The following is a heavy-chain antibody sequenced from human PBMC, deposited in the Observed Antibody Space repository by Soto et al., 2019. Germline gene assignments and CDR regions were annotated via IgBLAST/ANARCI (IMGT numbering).Heavy chain of an antibody. D-gene: IGHD6-13*01. CDR3: ASSYSSSWLNFDY. J-gene: IGHJ4*02. CDR1: GFTFSSYE. V-gene: IGHV3-48*03. Sequence: EVQLVESGGGLVQPGGSLRLSCAASGFTFSSYEMNWVRQAPGKGLEWVSYISSSGSTIYYADSVKGRFTISRDNAKNSLDLQMNSLRAEDTAVYYCASSYSSSWLNFDYWGQGTLVTVSS. CDR2: ISSSGSTI.